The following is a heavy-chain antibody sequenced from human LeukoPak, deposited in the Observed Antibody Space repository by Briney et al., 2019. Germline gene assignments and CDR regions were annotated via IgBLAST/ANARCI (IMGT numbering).Heavy chain of an antibody. J-gene: IGHJ4*02. V-gene: IGHV4-59*01. CDR2: IYYSGST. D-gene: IGHD5-24*01. CDR1: GGTLSSYY. CDR3: ASGREMATRTGFDY. Sequence: SETLSLTCTVSGGTLSSYYWSWIRQPPGKGLEWIGDIYYSGSTNYNPSLKSRVTISVDTSKNQFSLKLSSVTAADTAVYYCASGREMATRTGFDYWGQGTLVTVSS.